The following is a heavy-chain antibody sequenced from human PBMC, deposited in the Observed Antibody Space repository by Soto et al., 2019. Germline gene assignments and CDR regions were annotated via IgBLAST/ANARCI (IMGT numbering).Heavy chain of an antibody. CDR2: IYYSGST. D-gene: IGHD5-12*01. V-gene: IGHV4-59*01. CDR1: GGSISSYY. Sequence: SETLSLTCTVSGGSISSYYWSWIRQPPGKGLEWIGYIYYSGSTNYNPSLKSRVTISVDTSKNQFSLKLSSVTAADTAVYYCAGEMAKISLDDGYYYYGMDVWGQGTTVTVYS. J-gene: IGHJ6*02. CDR3: AGEMAKISLDDGYYYYGMDV.